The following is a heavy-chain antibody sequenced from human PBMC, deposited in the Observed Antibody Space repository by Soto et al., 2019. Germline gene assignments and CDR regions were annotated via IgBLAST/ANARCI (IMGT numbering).Heavy chain of an antibody. CDR2: IIPIFGTA. Sequence: ASVKVSCKASGGTFSSYAISWVRQAPGQGLEWMGGIIPIFGTANYAQKFQGRVTITEDESTSTAYMELSSLRSEDTAVYYCARDVKISSGYYRSDWFDPWGQGTLVTVSS. D-gene: IGHD3-22*01. J-gene: IGHJ5*02. V-gene: IGHV1-69*13. CDR1: GGTFSSYA. CDR3: ARDVKISSGYYRSDWFDP.